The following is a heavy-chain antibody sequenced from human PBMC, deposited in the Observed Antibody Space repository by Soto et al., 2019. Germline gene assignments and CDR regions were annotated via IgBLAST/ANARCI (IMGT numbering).Heavy chain of an antibody. Sequence: ASVKVSCKASGYSFTSYGSSWVRQAPGQGLEWMGWISAYNGNTNYAQKFQGRVTMTGDTSTNTAYMELSSLRSEDTAVYYCATRGFIQLFDYWGQGTLVTVSS. J-gene: IGHJ4*02. V-gene: IGHV1-18*01. CDR1: GYSFTSYG. CDR3: ATRGFIQLFDY. CDR2: ISAYNGNT. D-gene: IGHD5-18*01.